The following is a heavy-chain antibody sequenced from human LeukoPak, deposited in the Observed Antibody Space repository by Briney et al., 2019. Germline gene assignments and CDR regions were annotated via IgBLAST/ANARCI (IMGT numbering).Heavy chain of an antibody. Sequence: GESLRLSCAASGFTFSSNWMHWVRQAPGKGLVWVSRINTDGSSTSYADSVKGRFTISRDNAKNTLYLQMNSLRAEDTAVYYCARTVPGYFFDYWGKGTLVTVSS. CDR1: GFTFSSNW. J-gene: IGHJ4*02. CDR2: INTDGSST. CDR3: ARTVPGYFFDY. D-gene: IGHD3-9*01. V-gene: IGHV3-74*01.